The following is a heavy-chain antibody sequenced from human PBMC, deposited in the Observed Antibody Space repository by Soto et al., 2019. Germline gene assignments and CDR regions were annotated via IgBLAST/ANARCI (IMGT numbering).Heavy chain of an antibody. CDR3: ARESGYNWNDSY. D-gene: IGHD1-1*01. J-gene: IGHJ4*02. Sequence: QVQLVQSGAEVKKPGSSVKVSCKASGGTFSSYAISWVRQAPGQGLEWMGGIIPIFGTAHYAQKFQGRVTFTADEATSTAYMEQSSLRSEDTAAYYWARESGYNWNDSYRGQGTLVTVAS. V-gene: IGHV1-69*01. CDR2: IIPIFGTA. CDR1: GGTFSSYA.